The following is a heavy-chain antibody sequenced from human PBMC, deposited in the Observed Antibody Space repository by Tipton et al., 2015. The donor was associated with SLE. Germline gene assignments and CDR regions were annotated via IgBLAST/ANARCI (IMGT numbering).Heavy chain of an antibody. Sequence: TLSLTCTVSGGSVNYYYWSWVRQFPGKGLDWVGYIFYTGRTKYNPSLNSRVTISIDMSMNQFSLRLSSVTAADTAMYFCARANLQGSLVDYYFDLWGRGTLVTVSS. CDR1: GGSVNYYY. V-gene: IGHV4-59*02. CDR3: ARANLQGSLVDYYFDL. CDR2: IFYTGRT. J-gene: IGHJ2*01. D-gene: IGHD4-11*01.